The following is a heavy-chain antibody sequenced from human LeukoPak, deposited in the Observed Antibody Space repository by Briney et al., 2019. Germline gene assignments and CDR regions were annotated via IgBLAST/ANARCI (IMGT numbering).Heavy chain of an antibody. D-gene: IGHD3-10*01. V-gene: IGHV3-30-3*01. CDR1: GFTFSSYA. CDR3: ARFPRIHGSGSYPQDYGMDV. Sequence: GGSLRLSCAASGFTFSSYAMHWVRQAPGKGLEWVAVISYDGSNKYYADSVKGRFTISRDNSKNTLYLQMNSLRAEDTAVYYCARFPRIHGSGSYPQDYGMDVWGQGTTVTVSS. CDR2: ISYDGSNK. J-gene: IGHJ6*02.